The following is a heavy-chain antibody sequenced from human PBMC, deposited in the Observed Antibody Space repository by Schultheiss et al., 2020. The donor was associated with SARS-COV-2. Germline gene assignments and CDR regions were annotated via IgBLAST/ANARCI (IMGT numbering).Heavy chain of an antibody. CDR2: IYTSGST. CDR3: ARPPDSLGAFDI. D-gene: IGHD7-27*01. V-gene: IGHV4-59*10. J-gene: IGHJ3*02. CDR1: GGSFSGYY. Sequence: SETLSLTCAVYGGSFSGYYWSWIRQPAGKGLEWIGRIYTSGSTNYNPSLKSRVTMSVDTSKNQFSLKLSSVTAADTAVYYCARPPDSLGAFDIWGQGTMVTVSS.